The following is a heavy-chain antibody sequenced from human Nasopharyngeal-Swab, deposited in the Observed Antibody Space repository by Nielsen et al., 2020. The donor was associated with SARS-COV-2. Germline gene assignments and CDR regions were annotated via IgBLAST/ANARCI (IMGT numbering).Heavy chain of an antibody. Sequence: GGSPRLSCAANGFTVSSNYMSWVRQAPGKGLEWVSVIYSGGSTYYADSVKGRFTISRDNSKNTLYLQMNSLRAEDTAVYYCARGGGDDYVWGSYNYYFDYWGQGTLVTVSS. V-gene: IGHV3-53*01. CDR1: GFTVSSNY. CDR3: ARGGGDDYVWGSYNYYFDY. J-gene: IGHJ4*02. D-gene: IGHD3-16*01. CDR2: IYSGGST.